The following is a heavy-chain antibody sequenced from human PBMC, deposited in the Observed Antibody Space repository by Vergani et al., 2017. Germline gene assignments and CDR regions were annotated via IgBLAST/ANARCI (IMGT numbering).Heavy chain of an antibody. CDR3: ARDIRRYRSSTSCWVPMDV. D-gene: IGHD2-2*01. J-gene: IGHJ6*04. CDR2: ISYDGSNK. Sequence: QVQLVESGGGVVQPGRSLRLSCAASGFTFSSYAMHWVRQAPGKGLEWVAVISYDGSNKYYADSVKGRFTISRDNSKNTLYLQMNSLRAEDTAVYYCARDIRRYRSSTSCWVPMDVWGKGTTVTVSS. V-gene: IGHV3-30-3*01. CDR1: GFTFSSYA.